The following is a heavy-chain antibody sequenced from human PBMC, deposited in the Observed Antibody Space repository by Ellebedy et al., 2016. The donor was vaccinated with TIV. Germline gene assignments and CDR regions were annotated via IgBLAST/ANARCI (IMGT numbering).Heavy chain of an antibody. CDR1: GFTFSSYS. Sequence: GGSLRLSXAASGFTFSSYSMNWVRQAPGKGLEWVSYISSSSTIYYADSVKGRFTISRDNAKNSLYLQMNSLRDEDTAVYYCARDGMNMGIFDYWGQGTLVTVSS. V-gene: IGHV3-48*02. CDR2: ISSSSTI. J-gene: IGHJ4*02. CDR3: ARDGMNMGIFDY. D-gene: IGHD4/OR15-4a*01.